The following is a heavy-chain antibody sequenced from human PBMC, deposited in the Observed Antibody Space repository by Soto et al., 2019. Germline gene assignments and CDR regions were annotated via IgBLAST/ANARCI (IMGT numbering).Heavy chain of an antibody. D-gene: IGHD3-22*01. CDR3: ASRYDSSDY. CDR1: GGTFSSYT. J-gene: IGHJ4*02. CDR2: IIPILGIA. V-gene: IGHV1-69*02. Sequence: QVQLVQSGAEVKKPGSSVKVSCKASGGTFSSYTISWVRQAPGQGLEWMGRIIPILGIANYAQKFQDRVTITAKKSTSTAYMDLRSLRSENTAVYYCASRYDSSDYWGQGTLVTVSS.